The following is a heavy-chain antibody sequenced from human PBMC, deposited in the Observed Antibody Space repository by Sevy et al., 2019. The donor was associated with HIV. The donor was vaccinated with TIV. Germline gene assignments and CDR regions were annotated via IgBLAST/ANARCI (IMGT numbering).Heavy chain of an antibody. CDR3: ARVQCRSTSCYTGYYYYYMDV. CDR2: IIPVFGTP. V-gene: IGHV1-69*13. J-gene: IGHJ6*03. CDR1: GGTFSDYA. D-gene: IGHD2-2*02. Sequence: ASVKVSCKASGGTFSDYAISWVRQAPGQGLEWMGAIIPVFGTPNYAQKFQGRVTITAGESTSTAFMELSRLRSDDTVVYFCARVQCRSTSCYTGYYYYYMDVWGEGTTVTVSS.